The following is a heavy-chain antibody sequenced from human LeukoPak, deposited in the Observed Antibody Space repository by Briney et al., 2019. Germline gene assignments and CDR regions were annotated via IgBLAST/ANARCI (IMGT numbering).Heavy chain of an antibody. CDR2: IYYSGST. CDR1: GGSISSSSYY. CDR3: APGGYIGYGHAFDI. D-gene: IGHD5-12*01. V-gene: IGHV4-39*07. Sequence: SETLSLTCTVSGGSISSSSYYWGWIRQPPGKGLEWIGYIYYSGSTYYNPSLKSRVTISVDTSKNQFSLKLSSVTAADTAVYYCAPGGYIGYGHAFDIWGQGTMVTVSS. J-gene: IGHJ3*02.